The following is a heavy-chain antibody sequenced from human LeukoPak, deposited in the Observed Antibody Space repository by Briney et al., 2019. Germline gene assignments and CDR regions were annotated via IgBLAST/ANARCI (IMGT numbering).Heavy chain of an antibody. V-gene: IGHV3-30*04. D-gene: IGHD3-9*01. CDR3: ARDLTYYDILTGLFY. Sequence: PGRSLRLSCAASGFTFSSYAMHWVRQAPGKGLEWVAVISYDGSNKYYADSVKGRFTFSRDNSKNTLYLQMNSLRAEDTAVYYCARDLTYYDILTGLFYWGQGTLVTVSS. CDR1: GFTFSSYA. CDR2: ISYDGSNK. J-gene: IGHJ4*02.